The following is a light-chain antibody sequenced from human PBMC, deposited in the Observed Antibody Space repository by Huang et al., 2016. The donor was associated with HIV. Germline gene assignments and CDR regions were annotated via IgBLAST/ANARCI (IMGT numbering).Light chain of an antibody. Sequence: EIVMTQSPATLSASPGERATLSCRASQSVSGNLAWYQQKVGQPPRLLMYGTSIRATGIPARFSGSGSGTEFTLTISSLQSEDFAVYYCQQYSNWRGTFGQGTKVEIK. CDR1: QSVSGN. V-gene: IGKV3D-15*01. J-gene: IGKJ1*01. CDR3: QQYSNWRGT. CDR2: GTS.